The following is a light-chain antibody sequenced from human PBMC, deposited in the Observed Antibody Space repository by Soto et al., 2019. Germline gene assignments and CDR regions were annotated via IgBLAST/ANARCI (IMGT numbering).Light chain of an antibody. Sequence: DIQMTQSPSSLSASVGDRVAITCRASQNIRNYLNWYQQKPGKAPRVLIYGAASLQSGVPSRFSGSGSGTNFSLTISNPQSEDFGFYYCQQYKQWPVAFGGGTKVEIK. CDR1: QNIRNY. J-gene: IGKJ4*01. CDR3: QQYKQWPVA. V-gene: IGKV1-39*01. CDR2: GAA.